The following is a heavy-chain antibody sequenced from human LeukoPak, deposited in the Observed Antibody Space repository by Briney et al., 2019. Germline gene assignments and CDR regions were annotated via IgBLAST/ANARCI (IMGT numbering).Heavy chain of an antibody. CDR1: GFTVSNNY. Sequence: GGSLRLSCAASGFTVSNNYMSWVRQAPGKGLEWVSVIYSGGNTYYADSVKGRFTISRDNSKNTLYLQMNSLRADDTAVYYCARDSGTTVGYFDYWGQGTLVTVSS. D-gene: IGHD4-23*01. J-gene: IGHJ4*02. CDR2: IYSGGNT. CDR3: ARDSGTTVGYFDY. V-gene: IGHV3-66*01.